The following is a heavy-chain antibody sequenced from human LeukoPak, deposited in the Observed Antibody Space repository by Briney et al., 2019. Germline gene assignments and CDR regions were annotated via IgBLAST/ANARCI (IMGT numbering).Heavy chain of an antibody. CDR1: GFTFSSYG. CDR3: ARDQGTSTTAPKRKGRFDP. Sequence: SGGSLRLSCAASGFTFSSYGMHWVRQAPGKGLEWVALIWYDGSNKEYAESVKGRFTISRDNSKNTLYLQMNSLRDEDTAVYYCARDQGTSTTAPKRKGRFDPWGQGTLVTVSS. V-gene: IGHV3-33*01. CDR2: IWYDGSNK. J-gene: IGHJ5*02. D-gene: IGHD1-1*01.